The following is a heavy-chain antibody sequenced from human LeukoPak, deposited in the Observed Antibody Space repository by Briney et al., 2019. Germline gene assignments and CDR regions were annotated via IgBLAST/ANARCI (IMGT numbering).Heavy chain of an antibody. V-gene: IGHV1-18*01. CDR2: ISAYNGNT. D-gene: IGHD3-10*01. Sequence: ASVKVSCKASGYTFTSYGISWVRQAPGQGLEWMGWISAYNGNTNYEQKLQGRVTMTTDTSTSTAYMELRSLRSDDTAVYYCARDGDTMVRELSYYWGQGTLVTVSS. J-gene: IGHJ4*02. CDR1: GYTFTSYG. CDR3: ARDGDTMVRELSYY.